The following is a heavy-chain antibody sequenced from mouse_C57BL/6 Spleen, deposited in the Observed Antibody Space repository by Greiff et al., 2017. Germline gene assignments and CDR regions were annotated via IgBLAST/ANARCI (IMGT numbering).Heavy chain of an antibody. D-gene: IGHD2-2*01. V-gene: IGHV8-12*01. CDR1: GFSLSTSGMG. CDR3: ARSGGYGYDLYYFDY. CDR2: IYWDDDK. Sequence: QVTLKESGPGILQSSQTLSLTCSFSGFSLSTSGMGVSWIRQPSGKGLEWLAHIYWDDDKRYNPSLKSRLTISKDTSRNQVFLKITSVDTADTATYYCARSGGYGYDLYYFDYWGQGTTLTVSS. J-gene: IGHJ2*01.